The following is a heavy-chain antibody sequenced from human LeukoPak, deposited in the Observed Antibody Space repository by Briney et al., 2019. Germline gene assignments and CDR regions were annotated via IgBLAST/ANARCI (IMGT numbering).Heavy chain of an antibody. CDR2: INPKTGDT. CDR1: GYTFTGYF. Sequence: GASVKVSCKASGYTFTGYFMHWVRQAPGQGLEWVGYINPKTGDTNYAQKFRGRVTMTRDTSISTASMELSRLTSDDTAIYYVASLLIIRGAGWFDPWGQGTLVTVSS. CDR3: ASLLIIRGAGWFDP. J-gene: IGHJ5*02. V-gene: IGHV1-2*02. D-gene: IGHD3-10*01.